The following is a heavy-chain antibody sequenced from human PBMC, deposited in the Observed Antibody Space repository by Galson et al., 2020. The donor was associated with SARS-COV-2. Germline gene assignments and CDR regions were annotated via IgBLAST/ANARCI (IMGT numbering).Heavy chain of an antibody. J-gene: IGHJ4*02. CDR3: ARRTQHGYNQDY. CDR1: GYTFTDNG. D-gene: IGHD5-12*01. Sequence: ASVKVSCKASGYTFTDNGISWVRQAPGQGLEWMGWISAYNGKTNFAQKFQGRVTLTTDTSTRIAYMELRSLRSDDTAVYYCARRTQHGYNQDYWGQGTLVIGSS. V-gene: IGHV1-18*01. CDR2: ISAYNGKT.